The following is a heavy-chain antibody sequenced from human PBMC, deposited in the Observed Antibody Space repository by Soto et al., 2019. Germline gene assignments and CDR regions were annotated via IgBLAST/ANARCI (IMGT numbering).Heavy chain of an antibody. CDR1: GYTFSNYG. Sequence: ASVKVSCKASGYTFSNYGISWVRQGPGQGLEWMGWISGYNGNTHYEEKVQDRIKMTTDTSTSTTYLELRSLRSDDTAVYFCARGPGFGFGYSYAFAIDVWGQGTTATVSS. CDR3: ARGPGFGFGYSYAFAIDV. J-gene: IGHJ6*02. D-gene: IGHD5-18*01. CDR2: ISGYNGNT. V-gene: IGHV1-18*01.